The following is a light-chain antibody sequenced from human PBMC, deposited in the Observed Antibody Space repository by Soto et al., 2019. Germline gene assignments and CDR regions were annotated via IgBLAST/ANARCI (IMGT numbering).Light chain of an antibody. CDR3: QQYNTWPRT. J-gene: IGKJ1*01. Sequence: DIQMTQSPSSLSASVGDRVTITCQASQDISIYLNWYKQRPGKAPEVLIYDASNLERGVPSRFSGSGSGTDFTLTITGLRPEDFATYYCQQYNTWPRTFGQGTKVEIK. CDR1: QDISIY. CDR2: DAS. V-gene: IGKV1-33*01.